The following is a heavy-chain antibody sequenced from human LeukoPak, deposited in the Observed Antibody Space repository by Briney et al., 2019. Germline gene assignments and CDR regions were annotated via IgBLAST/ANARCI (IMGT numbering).Heavy chain of an antibody. CDR1: GFTFGDYA. CDR2: IKQDGSEK. D-gene: IGHD6-19*01. CDR3: ARYGNGAWLAHYSFDM. Sequence: GGSLRLSCTASGFTFGDYAMSWVRQAPGKGLEWVANIKQDGSEKYYVNSVKGRFAISRDNAKNSLYLQMNSLGAEDTAVYYCARYGNGAWLAHYSFDMWGQGTMVTVSS. J-gene: IGHJ3*02. V-gene: IGHV3-7*01.